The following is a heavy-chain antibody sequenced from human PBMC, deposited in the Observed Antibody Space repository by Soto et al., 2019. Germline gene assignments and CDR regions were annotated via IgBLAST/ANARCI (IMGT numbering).Heavy chain of an antibody. V-gene: IGHV3-23*01. Sequence: EVPLLESGGGLVQPGGSLRLSCAASGFTFSRNAMSWVRQAPGKGLEWVSGISGGGGATYYADSVKGRFTISRDNSKNTLYMQMNGLRAEDTAIYYCAKSEPYGSGSYYFDYWGQGTLVTVSS. CDR2: ISGGGGAT. CDR3: AKSEPYGSGSYYFDY. CDR1: GFTFSRNA. D-gene: IGHD1-26*01. J-gene: IGHJ4*02.